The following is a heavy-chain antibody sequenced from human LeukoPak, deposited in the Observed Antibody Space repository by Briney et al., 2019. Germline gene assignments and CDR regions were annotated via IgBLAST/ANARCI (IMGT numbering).Heavy chain of an antibody. CDR3: ASPQWLATENYFDY. V-gene: IGHV3-7*01. D-gene: IGHD6-19*01. CDR1: GFTFSSYW. Sequence: GGSLRLSCAASGFTFSSYWMSWVRQAPGKGLEWVANIKQDGSEKYYVDSVKGRFTISRDNAKNSLYLQMNGLRAEDTAVYYCASPQWLATENYFDYWGQGTLVTVSS. CDR2: IKQDGSEK. J-gene: IGHJ4*02.